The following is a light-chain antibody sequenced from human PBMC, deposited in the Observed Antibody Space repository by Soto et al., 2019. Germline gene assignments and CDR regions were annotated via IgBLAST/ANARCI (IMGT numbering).Light chain of an antibody. J-gene: IGLJ2*01. V-gene: IGLV2-23*01. CDR2: EGS. CDR1: SSDVGSYNL. CDR3: HSYDTILSGSV. Sequence: QSVLTQPASVSGSPGQSITISCTGTSSDVGSYNLVSWYQQHPGKAPKLMIYEGSKRPSGVSNRFSGSKSGNTASLTISGLQAEDEADYYCHSYDTILSGSVFGGGTKLTVL.